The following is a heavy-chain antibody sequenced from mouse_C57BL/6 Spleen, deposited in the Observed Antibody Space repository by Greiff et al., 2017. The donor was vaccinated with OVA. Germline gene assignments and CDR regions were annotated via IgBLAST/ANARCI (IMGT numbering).Heavy chain of an antibody. V-gene: IGHV1-62-2*01. D-gene: IGHD1-1*01. CDR3: ARHEDRAYYYGRDAMEY. J-gene: IGHJ4*01. CDR2: FYPGSGSI. Sequence: QVQLQQSGAELVKPGASVKLSCKASGYTFTEYTIHWVKQRPGQGLEWIGWFYPGSGSIKYNEKFKDKATLTADKSSSTVYMELSRLTSEDSAVYFCARHEDRAYYYGRDAMEYWGQGTSVTVSS. CDR1: GYTFTEYT.